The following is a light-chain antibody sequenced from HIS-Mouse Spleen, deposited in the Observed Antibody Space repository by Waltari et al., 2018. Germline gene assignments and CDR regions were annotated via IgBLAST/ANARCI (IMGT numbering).Light chain of an antibody. J-gene: IGLJ3*02. CDR3: CSYAGSSTLV. V-gene: IGLV2-23*01. Sequence: QSALTQPASVSGSPGQSITIPCTGTSSDAGSYNLVPWYQQHPGKAPKLMIYEGSKRPSGVSNRFSGSKSGNTASLTISGLQAEDEADYYCCSYAGSSTLVFGGGTKLTVL. CDR2: EGS. CDR1: SSDAGSYNL.